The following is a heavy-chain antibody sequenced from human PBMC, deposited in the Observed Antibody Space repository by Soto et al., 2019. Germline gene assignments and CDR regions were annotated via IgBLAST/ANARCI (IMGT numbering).Heavy chain of an antibody. V-gene: IGHV4-39*01. D-gene: IGHD3-3*01. CDR1: GGSISSSSYY. Sequence: NPSETLSLTCTVSGGSISSSSYYWGWIRQPPGKGLEWIGSIYYSGSTYYNPSLKSRVTISVDTSKNQFSLKLSSVTAADTAVYYCARLDGTKVLRFLEWFPSYFDYWGQGTLVTVSS. J-gene: IGHJ4*02. CDR2: IYYSGST. CDR3: ARLDGTKVLRFLEWFPSYFDY.